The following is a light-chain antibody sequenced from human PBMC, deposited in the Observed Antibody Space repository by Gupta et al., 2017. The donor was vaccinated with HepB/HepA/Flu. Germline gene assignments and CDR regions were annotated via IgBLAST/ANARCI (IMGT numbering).Light chain of an antibody. CDR1: QNIGDK. Sequence: ELLMTQLPAPLSVTAGERATLSCWATQNIGDKLAWFQQKPGQAPRLLIYGSSNRATGIPPRFRGSGSGTEFTLTISSLQSEDFGVYYCQQYDNWPPWTFGQGTKVELK. CDR3: QQYDNWPPWT. CDR2: GSS. J-gene: IGKJ1*01. V-gene: IGKV3-15*01.